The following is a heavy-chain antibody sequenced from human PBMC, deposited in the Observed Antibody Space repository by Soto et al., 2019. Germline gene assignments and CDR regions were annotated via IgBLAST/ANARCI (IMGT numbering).Heavy chain of an antibody. D-gene: IGHD2-15*01. CDR1: GYTFTHYG. J-gene: IGHJ2*01. V-gene: IGHV1-18*01. CDR2: INSFSGDT. Sequence: QVQLVQSGAEVKKPGASVKVSCKASGYTFTHYGITWVRQAPGQGLEWMGWINSFSGDTNYPQKVQGRLTMTTDTPTHTVYMELRKLRSDDTAVYYCARDLHSGGKYWYFDIWGRGTLVTVSS. CDR3: ARDLHSGGKYWYFDI.